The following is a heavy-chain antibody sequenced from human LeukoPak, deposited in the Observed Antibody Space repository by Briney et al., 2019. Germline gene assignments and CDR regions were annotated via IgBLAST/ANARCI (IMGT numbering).Heavy chain of an antibody. D-gene: IGHD1-26*01. J-gene: IGHJ4*02. CDR1: GFTFSSNW. CDR2: INEDGSTT. V-gene: IGHV3-74*01. Sequence: GGSPRLSCAASGFTFSSNWMHWVRQAPGKGLVWVSRINEDGSTTNYADSVKGRSTIFRDNAKNTLYLQMNSLRAEDTAVYYCVRDLGGRSGHWGQGTLVTVSS. CDR3: VRDLGGRSGH.